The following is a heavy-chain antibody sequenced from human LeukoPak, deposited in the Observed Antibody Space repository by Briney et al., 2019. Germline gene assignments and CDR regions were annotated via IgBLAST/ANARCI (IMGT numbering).Heavy chain of an antibody. V-gene: IGHV1-8*01. CDR1: GYTFTSYD. J-gene: IGHJ4*02. D-gene: IGHD2-15*01. Sequence: ASVKVSCKSSGYTFTSYDINWVRQATGQGLAWMGWMNPNSGNTGYAQKFQGRVTMTRNTSISTAYMELSSLRSEDTAVYYCARAHDCSGGSCFPLAYWGQGTLVTVSS. CDR2: MNPNSGNT. CDR3: ARAHDCSGGSCFPLAY.